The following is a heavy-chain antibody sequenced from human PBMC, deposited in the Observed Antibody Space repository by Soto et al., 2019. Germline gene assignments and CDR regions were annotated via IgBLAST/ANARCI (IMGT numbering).Heavy chain of an antibody. CDR3: ARDLKGTYYGLEY. J-gene: IGHJ4*02. V-gene: IGHV3-48*03. Sequence: SLRLSCAASEVTFSSYEMTWVRQAPGKGLEWVSHISSGGINVYYADSVKGRFTISRDNAKNSLYLQMNSLRAEDTAVYYCARDLKGTYYGLEYWGQGTLVTVSS. CDR1: EVTFSSYE. CDR2: ISSGGINV. D-gene: IGHD4-17*01.